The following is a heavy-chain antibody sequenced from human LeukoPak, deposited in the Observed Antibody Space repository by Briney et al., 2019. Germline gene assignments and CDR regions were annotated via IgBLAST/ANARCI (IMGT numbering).Heavy chain of an antibody. J-gene: IGHJ4*02. V-gene: IGHV3-23*01. Sequence: GESLRPSCAASGFTFSSYAMSWVRQAPGKGLEWVSVISGSGSTTYYADSVKGRFTISRDNSKNTLYLQMSSLRAEDTAVYYCAKLDFDYWGQGTLVTVSS. CDR1: GFTFSSYA. CDR2: ISGSGSTT. CDR3: AKLDFDY.